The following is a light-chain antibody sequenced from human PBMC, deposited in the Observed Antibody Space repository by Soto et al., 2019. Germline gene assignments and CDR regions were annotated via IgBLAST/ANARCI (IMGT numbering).Light chain of an antibody. CDR1: QSISSY. Sequence: DIQMTQSPSSLSASVGDRVTITCRASQSISSYLNWYQQKPGEAPKILIYDASNVETGVPSRFSGSGSGTDFTLAISSLQPEDIATYYCQQSHNLPLTFGGGTKVQI. J-gene: IGKJ4*01. CDR2: DAS. V-gene: IGKV1-33*01. CDR3: QQSHNLPLT.